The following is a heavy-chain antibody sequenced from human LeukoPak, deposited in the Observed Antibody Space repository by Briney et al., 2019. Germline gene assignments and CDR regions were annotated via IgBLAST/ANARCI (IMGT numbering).Heavy chain of an antibody. V-gene: IGHV4-59*05. CDR3: ATIVVVPAAEGDAFDI. CDR2: IYYSGST. J-gene: IGHJ3*02. Sequence: PSETLSLTCTVSGGSINGYYWNWIRQPPGKGLEWIGSIYYSGSTYYNPSLKSRVTISVDTSKNQFSLKLSSVTAADTAVYYCATIVVVPAAEGDAFDIWGQGTMVTVSS. CDR1: GGSINGYY. D-gene: IGHD2-2*01.